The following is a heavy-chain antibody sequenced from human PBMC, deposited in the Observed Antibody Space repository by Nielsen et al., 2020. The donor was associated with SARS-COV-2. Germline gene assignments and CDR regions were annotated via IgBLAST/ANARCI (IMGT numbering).Heavy chain of an antibody. D-gene: IGHD2-8*01. Sequence: GGSLRLSCVGSGFRVSNYSMTWVRQAPGKGLEWVSSISETGDYIFYADSVKGRFTISRDNAKNSLFLQMNSLRAEDTAVYYCAASLSIWAQGTMVSVSS. CDR3: AASLSI. CDR2: ISETGDYI. V-gene: IGHV3-21*06. CDR1: GFRVSNYS. J-gene: IGHJ3*02.